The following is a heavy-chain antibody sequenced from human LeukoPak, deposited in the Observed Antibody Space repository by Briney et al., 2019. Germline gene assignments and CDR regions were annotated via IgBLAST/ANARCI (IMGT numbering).Heavy chain of an antibody. J-gene: IGHJ5*02. Sequence: SVKVSCKASGGTFSSYTISWVRQAPGQGLEWMGRIIPILGIANYAQKFLGRVTITADKSTSTAYMELSSLRSEDTAVYYCARGPAQATYYDFWSGSTTSNWFDPWGQGTLVTVSS. CDR2: IIPILGIA. CDR3: ARGPAQATYYDFWSGSTTSNWFDP. V-gene: IGHV1-69*02. D-gene: IGHD3-3*01. CDR1: GGTFSSYT.